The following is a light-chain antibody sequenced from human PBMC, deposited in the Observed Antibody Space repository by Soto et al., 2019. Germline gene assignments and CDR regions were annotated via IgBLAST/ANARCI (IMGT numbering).Light chain of an antibody. CDR2: AAS. V-gene: IGKV1-5*01. CDR1: QTISSW. J-gene: IGKJ1*01. CDR3: QQYYSYPLT. Sequence: DIPITQSPSTLSGSVGDRVTITCRASQTISSWLAWYQQKPGKAPKLLIYAASTLQSGVPSRFSGSGSGTDFTLTISCLQSEDFATYYCQQYYSYPLTFGQGTKVDIK.